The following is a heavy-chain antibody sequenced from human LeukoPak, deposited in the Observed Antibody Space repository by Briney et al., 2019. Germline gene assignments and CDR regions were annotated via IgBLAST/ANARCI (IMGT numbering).Heavy chain of an antibody. V-gene: IGHV4-34*01. CDR1: GGSFSGYY. Sequence: SETLSLTCAVYGGSFSGYYWSWIRQPPGKWLEWMGEINHSGSTNYNPSLKSRVTISVDTSKNQFSLKLSSVTAADTAVYYCARGYYGSGSYIDYWGQGTLVTVSS. CDR3: ARGYYGSGSYIDY. D-gene: IGHD3-10*01. J-gene: IGHJ4*02. CDR2: INHSGST.